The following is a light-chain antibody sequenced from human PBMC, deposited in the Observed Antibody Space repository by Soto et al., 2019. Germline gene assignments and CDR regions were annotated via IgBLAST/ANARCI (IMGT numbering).Light chain of an antibody. Sequence: DIQMTQSPSTLSGSVGDRVTITSRGSHTISRWLAWHQQKPGKAPKLLIYKASTLKSGVPSRFSGSGSGTEFTLTISSLQAEDVAVYYCQQYYSTPRTFGQGTKVDIK. CDR3: QQYYSTPRT. CDR2: KAS. CDR1: HTISRW. J-gene: IGKJ1*01. V-gene: IGKV1-5*03.